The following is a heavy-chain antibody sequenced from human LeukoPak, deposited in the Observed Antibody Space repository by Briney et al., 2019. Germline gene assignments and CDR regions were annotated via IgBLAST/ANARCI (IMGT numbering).Heavy chain of an antibody. CDR1: GFTFIRFP. Sequence: AGGSLRLSCAASGFTFIRFPMHWVRQAPGKGLEWVAVISYDGSNKYYADSVKGRFTISRDNSQNTLYLQMDSLRVEDTAVFYCARDAVPFYGSGSYYPEYWGQGTLVTVSS. V-gene: IGHV3-30-3*01. CDR3: ARDAVPFYGSGSYYPEY. CDR2: ISYDGSNK. D-gene: IGHD3-10*01. J-gene: IGHJ4*02.